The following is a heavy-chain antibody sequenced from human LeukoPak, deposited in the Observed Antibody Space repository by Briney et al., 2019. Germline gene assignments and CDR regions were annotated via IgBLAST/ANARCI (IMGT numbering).Heavy chain of an antibody. V-gene: IGHV5-10-1*01. CDR2: IDPSDSYI. J-gene: IGHJ4*02. CDR1: GYSFTNYW. D-gene: IGHD5-18*01. CDR3: ARQVDTSMGKDY. Sequence: GESLKISCKGSGYSFTNYWIIWVRQMPGKGLEWMGRIDPSDSYINYSPSFQGHVTLSADKSINTAYLQWSSLKASDTAMYYCARQVDTSMGKDYWGQGTLVTVSS.